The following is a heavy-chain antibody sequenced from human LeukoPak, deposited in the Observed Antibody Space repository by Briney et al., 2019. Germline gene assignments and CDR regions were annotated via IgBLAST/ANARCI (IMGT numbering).Heavy chain of an antibody. CDR3: ASVAVPSPMKDSDFDY. V-gene: IGHV4-34*01. J-gene: IGHJ4*02. Sequence: SETLSLTCAVYGGSFSGYYWSWIRQPPGKGLEWIGEINHSGSTNYNPSLKSRVTISVDTSKNKFSLKLSSVTAADTAVYYCASVAVPSPMKDSDFDYWGQGTLVTVSS. CDR1: GGSFSGYY. CDR2: INHSGST. D-gene: IGHD1-1*01.